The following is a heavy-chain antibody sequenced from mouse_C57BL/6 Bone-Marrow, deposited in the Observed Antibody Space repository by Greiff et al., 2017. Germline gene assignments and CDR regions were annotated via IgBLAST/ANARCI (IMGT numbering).Heavy chain of an antibody. D-gene: IGHD2-3*01. CDR1: GYAFSSSW. CDR3: ARDGYPAYFDY. J-gene: IGHJ2*01. V-gene: IGHV1-82*01. Sequence: QVQLQQSGPELVKPGASVKISCKASGYAFSSSWMNWVKQRPGKGLEWIGRIYPGDGDTNYNGKFKGKDTLTADKSSSTAYMQLSSLTSECSSVYFCARDGYPAYFDYGGHGTTLTFSS. CDR2: IYPGDGDT.